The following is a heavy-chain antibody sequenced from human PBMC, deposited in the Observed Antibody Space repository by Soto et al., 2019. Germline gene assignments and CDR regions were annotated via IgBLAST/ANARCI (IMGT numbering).Heavy chain of an antibody. Sequence: GGSLRLSCAASGFTFSSYWMHWVRQATGKGLVWVSRINSDGSSTSYADSVKGRFTISRDNAKNSLYLQMNSLRAEDTAVYYCARDQLYYNDISGRPLNAFDVWGQGIMVTVSS. D-gene: IGHD3-22*01. CDR1: GFTFSSYW. J-gene: IGHJ3*01. CDR2: INSDGSST. CDR3: ARDQLYYNDISGRPLNAFDV. V-gene: IGHV3-74*01.